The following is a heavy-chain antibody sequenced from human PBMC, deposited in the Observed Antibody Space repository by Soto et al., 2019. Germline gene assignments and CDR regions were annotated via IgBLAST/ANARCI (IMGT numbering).Heavy chain of an antibody. Sequence: QITLEESGPTLVKPTQTLTLTCSFSGFSLGDFGEGVGWVRQPPGEALEWLALIYWNDDERYNPSLESRLTMSEDIAKNQVVLTMTNMLPLDTSTYHCAPVRRCCGARGTWGQGTLVTVSS. J-gene: IGHJ5*02. CDR1: GFSLGDFGEG. D-gene: IGHD2-21*01. V-gene: IGHV2-5*01. CDR3: APVRRCCGARGT. CDR2: IYWNDDE.